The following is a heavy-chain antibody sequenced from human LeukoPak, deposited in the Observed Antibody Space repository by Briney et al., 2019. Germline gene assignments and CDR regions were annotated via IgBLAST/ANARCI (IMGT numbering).Heavy chain of an antibody. CDR1: GFTFDDYA. D-gene: IGHD2-15*01. J-gene: IGHJ4*02. CDR2: ISWNSGSI. Sequence: GGSLRLSCAASGFTFDDYAMHWVRQAPGKGLEWVSGISWNSGSIGYADSVKGRFTISRDNAKNSLYLQMNSLRAEDTAVYYCARGYCSGGSCYSADLIDYWGQGTLVTVSS. CDR3: ARGYCSGGSCYSADLIDY. V-gene: IGHV3-9*01.